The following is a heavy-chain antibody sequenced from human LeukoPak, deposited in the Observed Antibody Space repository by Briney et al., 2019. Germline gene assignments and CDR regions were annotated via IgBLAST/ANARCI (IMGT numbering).Heavy chain of an antibody. V-gene: IGHV3-7*03. CDR1: GFTFSSYW. J-gene: IGHJ6*02. CDR2: IKQDGSKK. Sequence: GGSLRLSCAASGFTFSSYWMSWVRQAPGKGLEWVANIKQDGSKKYYVDPVKGRFTISRDNAENSLYLQMNSLRVEDTAVYYCAKDKDPYYYYGMDVWGQGTTVTVSS. CDR3: AKDKDPYYYYGMDV.